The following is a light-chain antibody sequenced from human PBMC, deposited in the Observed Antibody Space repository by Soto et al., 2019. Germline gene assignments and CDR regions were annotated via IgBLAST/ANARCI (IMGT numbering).Light chain of an antibody. V-gene: IGLV2-14*01. J-gene: IGLJ1*01. CDR3: SSYTTSTTPYV. CDR1: SSDVGGYNY. CDR2: EVT. Sequence: QSALTQPASVSGSPGQSITISCTGASSDVGGYNYVSWYQQHPGKAPKLLIYEVTNRPSGVSNRFSGSKSGNTAPLTISGLRAEDEADYYCSSYTTSTTPYVFGTGTKVTVL.